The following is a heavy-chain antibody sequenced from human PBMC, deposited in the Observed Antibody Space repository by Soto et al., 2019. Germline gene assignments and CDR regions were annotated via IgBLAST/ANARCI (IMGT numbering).Heavy chain of an antibody. D-gene: IGHD2-15*01. CDR3: ARGRDCSGGSCYSGSLGWFDP. CDR2: IIPIFGTA. Sequence: QVQLVQSGAEVKKPGSSVMVSCKASGGTFSSYAISWVRQAPGQGLEWMGGIIPIFGTANYAQKFQGRVTITADKSTSTAYMELSSLRSEDTAVYYCARGRDCSGGSCYSGSLGWFDPWGQGTLVTVSS. CDR1: GGTFSSYA. J-gene: IGHJ5*02. V-gene: IGHV1-69*06.